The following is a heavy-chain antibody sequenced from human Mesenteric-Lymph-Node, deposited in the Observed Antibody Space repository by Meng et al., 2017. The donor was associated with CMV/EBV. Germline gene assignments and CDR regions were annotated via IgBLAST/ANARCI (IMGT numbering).Heavy chain of an antibody. V-gene: IGHV3-23*01. Sequence: SCEAFGFTFHSHGLHWVRQAPGKGLEWVSAISGSGGTTHYADSVKGRFTISRDNSKNTLYLQMNSLRAEDTAVYYCAKGLQWFGEYFDYWGRGTLVTVS. CDR3: AKGLQWFGEYFDY. CDR1: GFTFHSHG. J-gene: IGHJ4*02. D-gene: IGHD3-10*01. CDR2: ISGSGGTT.